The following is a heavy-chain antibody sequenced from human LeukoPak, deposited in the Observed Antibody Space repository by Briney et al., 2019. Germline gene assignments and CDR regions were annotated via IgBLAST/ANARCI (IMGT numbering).Heavy chain of an antibody. J-gene: IGHJ4*02. Sequence: GASVKVSCKASGGTFSSYAISWVRQAPGQGLEWMGGIIPIFGTANYAQKFQGRVTITRDTSASTAYMELSSLRSEDTAVYYCARGWGAAAGTTFDYWGQGTLVTVSS. D-gene: IGHD6-13*01. CDR1: GGTFSSYA. CDR2: IIPIFGTA. V-gene: IGHV1-69*05. CDR3: ARGWGAAAGTTFDY.